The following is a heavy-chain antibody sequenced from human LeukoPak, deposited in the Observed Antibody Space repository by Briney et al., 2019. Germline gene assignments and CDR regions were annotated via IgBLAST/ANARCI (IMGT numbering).Heavy chain of an antibody. J-gene: IGHJ6*03. Sequence: SQTLSLTCAISGDSVSSNSAAWHWIRQSPSRGLEWLGRTYYRSKWYNDYAISVKSRITINPDTSKNQFSLQLNSVTPEDTAVYYCARVAAAGTGYYYYYMDVWGKGTTVTISS. CDR1: GDSVSSNSAA. V-gene: IGHV6-1*01. CDR3: ARVAAAGTGYYYYYMDV. D-gene: IGHD6-13*01. CDR2: TYYRSKWYN.